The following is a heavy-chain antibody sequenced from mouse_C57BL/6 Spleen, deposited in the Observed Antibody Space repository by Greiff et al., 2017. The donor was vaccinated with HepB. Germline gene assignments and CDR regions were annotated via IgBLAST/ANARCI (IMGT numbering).Heavy chain of an antibody. V-gene: IGHV1-64*01. D-gene: IGHD1-1*01. J-gene: IGHJ4*01. CDR3: AREFYYGSSSYAMDY. Sequence: QVQLQQPGAELVKPGASVKLSCKASGYTFTSYWMHWVKQRPGQGLEWIGMIHPNSGSTNYNEKFKSKATLTVDKSSSTAYMQLSSLTSEDSAVYYCAREFYYGSSSYAMDYWGQGTSVTVSS. CDR1: GYTFTSYW. CDR2: IHPNSGST.